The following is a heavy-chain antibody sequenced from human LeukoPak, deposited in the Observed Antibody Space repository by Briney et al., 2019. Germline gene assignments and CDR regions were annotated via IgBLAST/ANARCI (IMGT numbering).Heavy chain of an antibody. CDR3: ARHYFDSSGYYCPPDY. V-gene: IGHV4-39*01. D-gene: IGHD3-22*01. Sequence: SETLSLTCTVSGGSISSSSSYWAWIRQPPGKGLEWIGSIYYSGGTYYDPSLKSRVTISVDTSKNQFSLKLSSVTAADTAVYFCARHYFDSSGYYCPPDYWGQGTLVTVSS. J-gene: IGHJ4*02. CDR2: IYYSGGT. CDR1: GGSISSSSSY.